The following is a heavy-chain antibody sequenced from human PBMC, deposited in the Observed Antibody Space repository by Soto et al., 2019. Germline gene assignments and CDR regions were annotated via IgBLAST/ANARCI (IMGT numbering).Heavy chain of an antibody. CDR2: FRSSGDGGTT. J-gene: IGHJ4*02. V-gene: IGHV3-23*01. Sequence: LRLSCAASGFTFSSYSMSWVRQAPGKGLEWVSGFRSSGDGGTTYYADSVKGRFTISRDNSKNTLFLQMNSLRAEDTAIYYCAKKVNSGPGSQYFDYWGQGTLVTVSS. CDR3: AKKVNSGPGSQYFDY. CDR1: GFTFSSYS. D-gene: IGHD3-10*01.